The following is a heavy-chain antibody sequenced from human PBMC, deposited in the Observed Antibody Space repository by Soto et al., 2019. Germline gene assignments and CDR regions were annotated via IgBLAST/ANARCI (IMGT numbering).Heavy chain of an antibody. J-gene: IGHJ3*02. Sequence: GASVNVSCKASGYTITIYGISLVRQAPRQGLEWMGWISAYNGNTNYAQKLQGRVTMTTDTSTSTAYMELRSLRSDDTAVYYCARDVHMITFHLPRETDAFDIWGQGTMVTVSS. CDR1: GYTITIYG. V-gene: IGHV1-18*01. CDR2: ISAYNGNT. CDR3: ARDVHMITFHLPRETDAFDI. D-gene: IGHD3-16*01.